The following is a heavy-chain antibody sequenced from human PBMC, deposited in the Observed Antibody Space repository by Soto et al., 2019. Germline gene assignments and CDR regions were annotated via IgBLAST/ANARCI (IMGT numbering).Heavy chain of an antibody. CDR1: GGSISSYY. CDR2: IYYSGST. Sequence: QVQLQESGPGLVKPSETLSLTCTVSGGSISSYYWSWIRQPPGKGLEWIGYIYYSGSTNYKPSLKSRVTISVDTSKNQFSLKLSSVTAADTAVYYCARVGKGGYASFDYWGQGTLVTVSS. J-gene: IGHJ4*02. V-gene: IGHV4-59*01. D-gene: IGHD5-12*01. CDR3: ARVGKGGYASFDY.